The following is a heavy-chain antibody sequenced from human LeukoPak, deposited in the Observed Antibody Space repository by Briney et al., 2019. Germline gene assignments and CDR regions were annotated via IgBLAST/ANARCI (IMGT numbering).Heavy chain of an antibody. CDR1: GFTFSSYA. J-gene: IGHJ4*02. CDR2: FSGSGGNT. V-gene: IGHV3-23*01. Sequence: GGSLRLSCAASGFTFSSYAMSWVRQAPGKGLEWVSTFSGSGGNTYYADSVKGRFTISRDNSKNTLFLRMNSVRAEDTAVYYRAKDIWRHYYFDYWGQGTLVTVSS. CDR3: AKDIWRHYYFDY. D-gene: IGHD5-24*01.